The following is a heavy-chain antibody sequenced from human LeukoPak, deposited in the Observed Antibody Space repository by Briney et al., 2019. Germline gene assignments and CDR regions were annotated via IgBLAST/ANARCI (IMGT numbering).Heavy chain of an antibody. Sequence: GGSLRLSCAASGFTFSSYAMSWVRQAPGKGLEWVANIKEDGSKTYYMDSVKGRFTISRDNAQNSLYLQMNSLTAEDSAVYYCARDQGWLQFDYWGQGALATVSS. J-gene: IGHJ4*02. CDR1: GFTFSSYA. V-gene: IGHV3-7*01. CDR2: IKEDGSKT. CDR3: ARDQGWLQFDY. D-gene: IGHD5-24*01.